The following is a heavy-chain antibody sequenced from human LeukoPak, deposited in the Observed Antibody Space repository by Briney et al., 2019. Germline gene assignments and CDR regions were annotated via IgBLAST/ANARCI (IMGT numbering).Heavy chain of an antibody. CDR1: GYTFTSYG. D-gene: IGHD3-3*01. V-gene: IGHV1-18*01. CDR2: ISAYNGNT. Sequence: ASVKVSCKASGYTFTSYGISWVRQAPGQGLEWMGWISAYNGNTNYAQKLQGRVTMTTDTSTSTAYMELRSPRSDDTAVYYCARDTRYYDFWSGYPYYFDYWGQGTLVTVSS. CDR3: ARDTRYYDFWSGYPYYFDY. J-gene: IGHJ4*02.